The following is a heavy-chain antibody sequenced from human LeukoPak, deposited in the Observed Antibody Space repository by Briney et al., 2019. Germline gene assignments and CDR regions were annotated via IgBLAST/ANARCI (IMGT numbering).Heavy chain of an antibody. CDR1: GDSLGTYY. CDR3: ARWALKGYYADV. CDR2: IYLGVST. D-gene: IGHD2-2*01. Sequence: PSETLSLTCTISGDSLGTYYWTWIRQPPGKGLEWIGYIYLGVSTNYNPSLKRRVTLSVDTSKNQFSLRLTSLTAADTATYYCARWALKGYYADVWGTGTTVIVSS. V-gene: IGHV4-4*09. J-gene: IGHJ6*04.